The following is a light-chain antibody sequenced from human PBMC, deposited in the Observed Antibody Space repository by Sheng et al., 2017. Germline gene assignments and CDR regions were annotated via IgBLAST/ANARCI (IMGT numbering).Light chain of an antibody. V-gene: IGLV3-1*01. CDR1: KLGDKY. CDR3: QAWDNSAVV. CDR2: EDN. J-gene: IGLJ2*01. Sequence: SYELTQPPSVSVSPGQTANITCSGDKLGDKYACWYQQKPGQSPVMVIYEDNRRPSGIPERFSGSNSGNTATLTISGTQAMDEADYYCQAWDNSAVVFGGGTKLTVL.